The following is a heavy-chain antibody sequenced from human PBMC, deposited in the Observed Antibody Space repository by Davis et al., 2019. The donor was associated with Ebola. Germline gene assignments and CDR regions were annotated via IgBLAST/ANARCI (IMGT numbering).Heavy chain of an antibody. D-gene: IGHD5/OR15-5a*01. V-gene: IGHV3-30*18. Sequence: GGSLRLSCAASGFTLSSYGMHCVRQAPGKGLERVAVISYDGSNKYFADSVKGRFTITRDTSKYTLFLQMNGLTAEDTAVYYCAKDSALRFFDLWGQGTLVTVSS. CDR2: ISYDGSNK. CDR1: GFTLSSYG. CDR3: AKDSALRFFDL. J-gene: IGHJ4*02.